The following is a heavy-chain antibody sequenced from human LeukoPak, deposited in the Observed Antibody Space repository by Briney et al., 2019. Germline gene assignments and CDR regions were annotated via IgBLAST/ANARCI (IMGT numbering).Heavy chain of an antibody. Sequence: SETLSLTCAVSGGSISSGGYSWSWIRQPPGKGLEWIGYIYHSGSTYYNPSLKSRVTISVDRSKNQFSLKLSSVTAADTAVYCCARSYCSSTSCYFNWFDPWGQGTLVTVSS. CDR1: GGSISSGGYS. D-gene: IGHD2-2*01. CDR2: IYHSGST. V-gene: IGHV4-30-2*01. CDR3: ARSYCSSTSCYFNWFDP. J-gene: IGHJ5*02.